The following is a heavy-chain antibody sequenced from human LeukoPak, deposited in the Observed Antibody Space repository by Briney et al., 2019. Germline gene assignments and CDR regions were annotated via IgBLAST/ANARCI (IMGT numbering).Heavy chain of an antibody. CDR3: ARVVPAAVNWFDP. J-gene: IGHJ5*02. Sequence: GESLKISCKCSGYSFTSYWISWVRQMPGKGLEWMGRIDPSDSYTNYSPSFQGHVTISADKSISTAYLQWSSLKASDTAMYYCARVVPAAVNWFDPWGQGTLVTVSS. V-gene: IGHV5-10-1*01. D-gene: IGHD2-2*01. CDR1: GYSFTSYW. CDR2: IDPSDSYT.